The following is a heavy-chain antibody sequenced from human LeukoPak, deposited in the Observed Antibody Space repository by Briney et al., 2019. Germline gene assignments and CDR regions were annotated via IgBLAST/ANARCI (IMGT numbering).Heavy chain of an antibody. J-gene: IGHJ3*01. Sequence: SETLSLTCAVSGGSLSGYYWSWIRQSPGKGLEWMGDIHHDGRTKYKSSFKSRVTIFLVSSKNEASLRLSPVTPADTALYFCARDVVPRDYGDTLNAYDLWGQGTMVTVS. CDR2: IHHDGRT. V-gene: IGHV4-34*01. CDR1: GGSLSGYY. CDR3: ARDVVPRDYGDTLNAYDL. D-gene: IGHD4-17*01.